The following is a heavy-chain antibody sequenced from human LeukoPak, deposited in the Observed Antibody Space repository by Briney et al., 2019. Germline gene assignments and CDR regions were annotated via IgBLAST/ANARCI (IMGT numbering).Heavy chain of an antibody. J-gene: IGHJ5*02. V-gene: IGHV1-18*01. D-gene: IGHD1-26*01. CDR3: AAADPIVGAHGPFDP. CDR2: ISAYNGNT. Sequence: ASVKVSCKASGYTFTSYGISWVRQAPGQGLEWMGWISAYNGNTNYAQKLQGRVTMTTDTSTSTAYMELSSLRSEDTAVYYCAAADPIVGAHGPFDPWGQGTLVTVSS. CDR1: GYTFTSYG.